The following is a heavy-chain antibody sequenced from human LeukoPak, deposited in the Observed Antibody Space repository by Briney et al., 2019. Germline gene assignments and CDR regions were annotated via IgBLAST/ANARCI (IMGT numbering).Heavy chain of an antibody. V-gene: IGHV1-18*01. Sequence: ALVKVSCKASGYTFTSYGISWVRQAPGQGLEWMGWISAYNGNTNYAQKLQGRVTMTTDTSTSTAYMELRSLRSDDTAVYYCARGDYDFWSGVNWFDPWGQGTLVTVSS. CDR1: GYTFTSYG. CDR3: ARGDYDFWSGVNWFDP. CDR2: ISAYNGNT. D-gene: IGHD3-3*01. J-gene: IGHJ5*02.